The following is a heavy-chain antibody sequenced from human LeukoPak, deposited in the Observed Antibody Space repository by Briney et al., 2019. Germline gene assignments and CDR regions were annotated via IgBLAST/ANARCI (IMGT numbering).Heavy chain of an antibody. CDR3: ARVPDYGDYYFDY. V-gene: IGHV3-48*03. J-gene: IGHJ4*02. CDR2: ISSSGSTI. Sequence: QTGGSLRLSCAASGFTFGSYEMNWVRQAPGEGLEWVSYISSSGSTIYYADSVKGRFTISRDNAKNSLYLQMNSLRAEDTAVYYCARVPDYGDYYFDYWGQGTLVTVSS. D-gene: IGHD4-17*01. CDR1: GFTFGSYE.